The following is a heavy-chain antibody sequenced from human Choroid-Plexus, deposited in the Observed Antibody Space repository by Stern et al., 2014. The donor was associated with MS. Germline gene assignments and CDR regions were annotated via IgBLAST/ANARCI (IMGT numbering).Heavy chain of an antibody. D-gene: IGHD6-19*01. Sequence: EVQLVESGGGLVQPGGSLRLSCAASGFSFSTYAMSWVRQTPGKGLQWVSVISARGGPTYYADSVKGRFTISRDKSKNSLYLQMDSLRADDTAVYYCAKWPHHIAVAGTRYFQHWGQGTLVTVSS. V-gene: IGHV3-23*04. J-gene: IGHJ1*01. CDR1: GFSFSTYA. CDR3: AKWPHHIAVAGTRYFQH. CDR2: ISARGGPT.